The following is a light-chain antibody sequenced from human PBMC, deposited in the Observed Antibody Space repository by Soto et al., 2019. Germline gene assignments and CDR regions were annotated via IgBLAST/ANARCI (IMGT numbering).Light chain of an antibody. CDR2: EVS. CDR1: SSDVGSYNL. CDR3: CSYAGSSYV. J-gene: IGLJ1*01. Sequence: LTQPASVSGSPGQSITISCTGTSSDVGSYNLVSWYQQHPGKAPKLMIYEVSKRPSGVSNRFSGSKSGNTASLTISGVQAEDEADYYCCSYAGSSYVFGTGTKVTVL. V-gene: IGLV2-23*02.